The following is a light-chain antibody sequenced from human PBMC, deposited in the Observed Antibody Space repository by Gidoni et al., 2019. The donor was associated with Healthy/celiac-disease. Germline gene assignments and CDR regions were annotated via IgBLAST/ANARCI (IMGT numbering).Light chain of an antibody. CDR1: QDISNY. CDR2: DAS. J-gene: IGKJ2*01. V-gene: IGKV1-33*01. Sequence: DIQLPQPPSSLSASVGDRVTITCQASQDISNYLNWYQQKPGNAPKLLIYDASNLEAGVPSRFSGSGSGTDFTFTISSLQPEDIGTYYCQQYDDLPYTFGQGTKLEIK. CDR3: QQYDDLPYT.